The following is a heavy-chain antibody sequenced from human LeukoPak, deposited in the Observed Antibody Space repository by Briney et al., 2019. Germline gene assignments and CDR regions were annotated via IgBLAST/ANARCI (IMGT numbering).Heavy chain of an antibody. CDR3: ARGSSNIAVAEH. D-gene: IGHD6-19*01. CDR1: GYTFTSYD. Sequence: ASVKVSCKASGYTFTSYDINWVRQATGQGLEWMGWMNPNSGNTGYAQKFQGRVTMTRNTSISTAYMELSSLRSEDTAVYYCARGSSNIAVAEHWGQGTLVTVSS. V-gene: IGHV1-8*01. J-gene: IGHJ4*02. CDR2: MNPNSGNT.